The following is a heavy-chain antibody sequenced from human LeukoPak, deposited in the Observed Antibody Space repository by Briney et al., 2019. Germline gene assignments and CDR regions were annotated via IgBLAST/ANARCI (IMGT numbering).Heavy chain of an antibody. CDR2: IIPIFGTA. Sequence: SVKVSCKASGYSFTSNYIHWVRQAPGQGLEWMGGIIPIFGTANYAQKFQGRVTITADESTSTAYMELSSLRSEDTAVYYCARGGLAGYYYYGMDVWGQGTTVTVSS. CDR3: ARGGLAGYYYYGMDV. D-gene: IGHD2-15*01. V-gene: IGHV1-69*13. J-gene: IGHJ6*02. CDR1: GYSFTSNY.